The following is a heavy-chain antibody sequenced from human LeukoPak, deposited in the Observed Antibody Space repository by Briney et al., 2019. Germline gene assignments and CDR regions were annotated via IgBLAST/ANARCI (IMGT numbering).Heavy chain of an antibody. CDR2: ISSSSSTI. CDR3: ARDPDRRDYDFWSGYRKGAMDAFDI. Sequence: GGSLRLSCAASGFTFSSYSMNWVRQAPGKGLEWVSYISSSSSTIYYADSVKGRFTISRDNAKNSLYLQMNSLRAEDTAVYYCARDPDRRDYDFWSGYRKGAMDAFDIWGQGTMVTVSS. D-gene: IGHD3-3*01. CDR1: GFTFSSYS. V-gene: IGHV3-48*01. J-gene: IGHJ3*02.